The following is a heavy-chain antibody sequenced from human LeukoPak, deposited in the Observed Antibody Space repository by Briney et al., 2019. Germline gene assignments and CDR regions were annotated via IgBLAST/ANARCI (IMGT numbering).Heavy chain of an antibody. CDR1: GSSISSYY. D-gene: IGHD3-22*01. Sequence: PSETLSLTCTVSGSSISSYYWSWIRQPPGKGLEWIGYIYYSGSTNYNPSLKSRVTISVDTSKNQFSLKLSSVTAADTAVYYCAGPNYYDSSGKLGPKSSDYYYYGMDVWGQGTTVTVSS. CDR2: IYYSGST. J-gene: IGHJ6*02. CDR3: AGPNYYDSSGKLGPKSSDYYYYGMDV. V-gene: IGHV4-59*01.